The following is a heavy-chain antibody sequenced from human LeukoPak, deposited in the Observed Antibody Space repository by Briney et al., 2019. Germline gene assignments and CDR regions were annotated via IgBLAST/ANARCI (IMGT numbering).Heavy chain of an antibody. CDR1: GFTFSSHW. J-gene: IGHJ4*02. V-gene: IGHV3-7*01. CDR2: INQDGSER. CDR3: ARVSSSWYAADY. Sequence: GGSLRLSCAASGFTFSSHWMTWVRQAPGKGLEWVANINQDGSERYYVDSVKGRFTISRDNAKNSLYLQMNSLRAEDTAVYYCARVSSSWYAADYWGQGTLVTVSS. D-gene: IGHD6-13*01.